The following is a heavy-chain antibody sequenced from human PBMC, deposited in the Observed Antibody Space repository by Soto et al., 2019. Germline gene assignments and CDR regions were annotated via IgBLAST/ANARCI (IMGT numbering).Heavy chain of an antibody. J-gene: IGHJ3*02. CDR2: IYYSGST. D-gene: IGHD2-21*01. Sequence: PSETLSLTCTVSGGSISSYYWSWIRQPPGKGLEWIGYIYYSGSTNYNPSLKSRVTISVDTSKNQFSLKLSSVTAADTAVYYCARGGKRILAFDIWGQGTMVTVS. CDR3: ARGGKRILAFDI. CDR1: GGSISSYY. V-gene: IGHV4-59*01.